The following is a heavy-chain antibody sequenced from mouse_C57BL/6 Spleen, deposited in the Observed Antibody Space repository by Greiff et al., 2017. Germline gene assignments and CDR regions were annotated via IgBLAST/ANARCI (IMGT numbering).Heavy chain of an antibody. CDR1: GYTFTSYW. D-gene: IGHD1-1*01. Sequence: QVQLQQPGAELVKPGASVKLSCKASGYTFTSYWMHWVKQRPGQGLEWIGMIHPNSGSTNYNEKFKSKATLTVDKSSSTAYMQLSSLTSEDSAVYYCATSTVGGAMGYWGQGTSVTVSS. CDR2: IHPNSGST. J-gene: IGHJ4*01. CDR3: ATSTVGGAMGY. V-gene: IGHV1-64*01.